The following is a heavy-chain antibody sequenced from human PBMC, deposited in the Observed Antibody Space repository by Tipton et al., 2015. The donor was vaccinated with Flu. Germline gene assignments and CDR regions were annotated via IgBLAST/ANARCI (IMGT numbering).Heavy chain of an antibody. V-gene: IGHV4-61*01. CDR1: GASVTSVSYY. J-gene: IGHJ5*02. D-gene: IGHD3-22*01. CDR2: IYSTGNS. Sequence: TLSLTCTVSGASVTSVSYYWTWIRQPPAKVLEWLGYIYSTGNSNYNPSLESRVSISLDTSKNPFSLILTSVTAADTAVYYCARELQRNYYDRDWFDTWGQGTLVTVSS. CDR3: ARELQRNYYDRDWFDT.